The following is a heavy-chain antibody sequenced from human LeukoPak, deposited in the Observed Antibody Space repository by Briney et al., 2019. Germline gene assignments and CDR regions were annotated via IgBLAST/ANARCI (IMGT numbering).Heavy chain of an antibody. Sequence: GGSLRLSCAASGFTFSNYAMSWVRQAPGKGLEWVSAISGSGGSTYYADSVKGRFTISRDNSKNTLYLQMNSLRAEDTAVYYCAKFRPITSVAGTIFHYWGQGTLVTISS. CDR1: GFTFSNYA. CDR2: ISGSGGST. J-gene: IGHJ4*02. V-gene: IGHV3-23*01. CDR3: AKFRPITSVAGTIFHY. D-gene: IGHD6-19*01.